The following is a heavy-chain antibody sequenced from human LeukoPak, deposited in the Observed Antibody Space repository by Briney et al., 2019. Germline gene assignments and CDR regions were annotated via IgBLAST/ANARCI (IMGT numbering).Heavy chain of an antibody. J-gene: IGHJ4*02. CDR3: ARSRASSWYNY. CDR2: INHSGST. CDR1: GGSFSDYY. D-gene: IGHD6-13*01. Sequence: SETLSLTCAVYGGSFSDYYWSWIRQPPGKGLEWIGEINHSGSTNYNPSLKSRVTISVDTSKNQLSLNLDSVTAADTAVYYCARSRASSWYNYWGQGTLVTVSS. V-gene: IGHV4-34*01.